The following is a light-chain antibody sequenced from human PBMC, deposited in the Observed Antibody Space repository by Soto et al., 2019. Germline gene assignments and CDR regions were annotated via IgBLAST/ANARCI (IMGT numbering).Light chain of an antibody. CDR2: GNS. CDR1: SSNIGAAYH. CDR3: QSYYSSLSGSV. J-gene: IGLJ3*02. Sequence: QSVLTQPPSVSGAPGQRVTISCTGSSSNIGAAYHVHWYQQLPGTAPKLLIYGNSNRPSGVPHRFSGSKSGTSAFLAITGLQAEDEADYYCQSYYSSLSGSVFGGGTKLTVL. V-gene: IGLV1-40*01.